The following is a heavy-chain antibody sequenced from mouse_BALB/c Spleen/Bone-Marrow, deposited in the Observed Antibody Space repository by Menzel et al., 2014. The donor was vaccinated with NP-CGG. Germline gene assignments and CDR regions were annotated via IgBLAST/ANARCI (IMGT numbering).Heavy chain of an antibody. CDR3: ARSGFDY. Sequence: QVQLKQSGSVLVRPGASVKLSCKASGYTFTSSWMHWAKQRPGQGLEWIGEIHPNSGNTNYNGKFKGKATLTVDTSSSTAYVDLSSLTSEDSAVYCCARSGFDYWGQGTTLTVSS. V-gene: IGHV1S130*01. CDR1: GYTFTSSW. J-gene: IGHJ2*01. CDR2: IHPNSGNT. D-gene: IGHD4-1*01.